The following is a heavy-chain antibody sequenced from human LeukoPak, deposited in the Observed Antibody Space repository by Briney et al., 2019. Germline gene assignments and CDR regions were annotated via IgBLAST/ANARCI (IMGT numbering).Heavy chain of an antibody. V-gene: IGHV3-53*01. D-gene: IGHD2-21*02. J-gene: IGHJ3*02. Sequence: GGSLRLSCAASGFTVSSNYMSWVRQAPGKGLEWVSVIYSGGSTYYADSVKGRFTISRDNSKNTLYLQMNSLRAEDTAVYYCARLGDIDVFDIWGQGTMVTVSS. CDR1: GFTVSSNY. CDR3: ARLGDIDVFDI. CDR2: IYSGGST.